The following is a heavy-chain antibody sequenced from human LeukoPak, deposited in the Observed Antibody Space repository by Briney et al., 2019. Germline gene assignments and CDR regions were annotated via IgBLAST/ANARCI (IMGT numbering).Heavy chain of an antibody. CDR3: ARCYWDSSGWLDYYYYMDV. CDR1: GFTFSSYA. CDR2: FSVSDQTT. V-gene: IGHV3-23*01. J-gene: IGHJ6*03. Sequence: GGSLRLSCAASGFTFSSYAMSWVRQAPGKGLEWVSGFSVSDQTTYYADSVKGRFTISRDNAKNTLYLQMNSLRAEDTAVYYCARCYWDSSGWLDYYYYMDVWGKGTTVTISS. D-gene: IGHD6-19*01.